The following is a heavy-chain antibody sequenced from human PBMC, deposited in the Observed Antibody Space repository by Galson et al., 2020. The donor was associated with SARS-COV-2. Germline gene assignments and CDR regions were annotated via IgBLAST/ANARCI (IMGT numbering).Heavy chain of an antibody. V-gene: IGHV1-24*01. Sequence: ASVKVSCKVSGSTLTEFSMHWVRQTPGKGLEWMGGFDTEDGKTIYAQKFQGRVRMTEDTSADTAYMELSSLRSEDTAVYYCAIDGEDDAFDVWGQGTMVTVSS. CDR2: FDTEDGKT. J-gene: IGHJ3*01. CDR3: AIDGEDDAFDV. D-gene: IGHD3-10*01. CDR1: GSTLTEFS.